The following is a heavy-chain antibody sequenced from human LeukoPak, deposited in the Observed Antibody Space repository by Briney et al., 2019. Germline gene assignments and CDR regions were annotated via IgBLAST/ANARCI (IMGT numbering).Heavy chain of an antibody. D-gene: IGHD2-2*01. CDR3: AKTEGYCSSTSCSDAFDI. V-gene: IGHV3-30*02. CDR2: IRYDGSNK. Sequence: GGSLRLSCAASGFTFSSYGMHWVRQAPGKGLEWVAFIRYDGSNKYYADSVKGRFTISRDNSKNTLYLQMNSLRAEDTAVYYCAKTEGYCSSTSCSDAFDIWGQGTMVTVSS. J-gene: IGHJ3*02. CDR1: GFTFSSYG.